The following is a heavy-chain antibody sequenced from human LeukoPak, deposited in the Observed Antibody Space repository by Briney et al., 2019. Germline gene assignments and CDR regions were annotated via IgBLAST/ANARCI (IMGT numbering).Heavy chain of an antibody. CDR1: GGSFSGYY. CDR2: INHSGST. J-gene: IGHJ4*02. D-gene: IGHD2-2*01. Sequence: SETLSLTCAVYGGSFSGYYWSWIRQPPGKGLEWIGEINHSGSTNYNPSLKSRVTMSVDTSKSQFSLRLSSVTAADTAVYYCARGQPADDYWGQGTLVTVSS. CDR3: ARGQPADDY. V-gene: IGHV4-34*01.